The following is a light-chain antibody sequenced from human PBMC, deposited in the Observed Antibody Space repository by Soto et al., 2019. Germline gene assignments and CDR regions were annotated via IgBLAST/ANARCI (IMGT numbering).Light chain of an antibody. J-gene: IGLJ6*01. Sequence: QSVLTQPPSVSGAPGQRVTISCTGSSSNIGAGYDVHWYQPLPGTAPKLLIYGNSNRPGGVPDRFSGSKSGTSASLAITGLQAEDEADYYCQSYDSSLSGPVFGTGTQLTVL. CDR1: SSNIGAGYD. CDR3: QSYDSSLSGPV. CDR2: GNS. V-gene: IGLV1-40*01.